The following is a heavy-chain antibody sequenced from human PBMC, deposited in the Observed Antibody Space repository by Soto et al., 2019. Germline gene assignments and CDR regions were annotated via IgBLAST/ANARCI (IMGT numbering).Heavy chain of an antibody. J-gene: IGHJ6*02. CDR3: SRERFRSSPKLFYYYGMDV. CDR1: SYTFPASY. V-gene: IGHV1-2*02. D-gene: IGHD6-6*01. Sequence: ASVKVSCKASSYTFPASYMYWVRQAPEQGLAWMGFVNPNSGGTNYAQRFQGRFTMARDTSVSTVYMELSRLRSDDKAFYYCSRERFRSSPKLFYYYGMDVWGQGTTVTVSS. CDR2: VNPNSGGT.